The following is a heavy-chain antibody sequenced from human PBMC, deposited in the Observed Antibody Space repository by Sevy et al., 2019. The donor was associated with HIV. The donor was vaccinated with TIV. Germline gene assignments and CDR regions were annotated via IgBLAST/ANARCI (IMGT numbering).Heavy chain of an antibody. CDR3: ARVLGTDLDF. Sequence: SETLSLTCTVSGGSISSGYYYWTWIRQHPGKGLEWIGYIVYGVSTYYNQSLKSRVTISADTSKSQFSLRLSSVTAADTAVYYCARVLGTDLDFWGQGTLVTVSS. V-gene: IGHV4-31*03. D-gene: IGHD7-27*01. CDR1: GGSISSGYYY. J-gene: IGHJ4*02. CDR2: IVYGVST.